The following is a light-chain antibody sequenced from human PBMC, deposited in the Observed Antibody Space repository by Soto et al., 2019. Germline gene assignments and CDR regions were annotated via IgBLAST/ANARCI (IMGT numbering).Light chain of an antibody. J-gene: IGKJ4*01. CDR1: HSVRSN. Sequence: ETVMTQSPVTLSLSPGDRATLSCRASHSVRSNLAWYQQKPGQPPRLLIYVASTRATGIPGRFSGSGSGTEFTLTISSLQSEDSAVYYCQQYNDWPPLTFGGGTKVEIK. CDR2: VAS. V-gene: IGKV3-15*01. CDR3: QQYNDWPPLT.